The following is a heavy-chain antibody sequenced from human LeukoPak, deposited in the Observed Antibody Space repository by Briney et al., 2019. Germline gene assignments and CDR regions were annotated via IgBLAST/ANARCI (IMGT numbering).Heavy chain of an antibody. CDR1: GGSILSTNW. V-gene: IGHV4-4*02. J-gene: IGHJ4*02. D-gene: IGHD1-26*01. Sequence: PSGTLSLTCAVSGGSILSTNWWSWVRQPPGKGLEWIGEVHLSGATNYNPSVEGRVTMSIDKSKNHLSLEVISVTAAGTAMYYCTRESGAFSPFGFWGQGTLVTVSS. CDR2: VHLSGAT. CDR3: TRESGAFSPFGF.